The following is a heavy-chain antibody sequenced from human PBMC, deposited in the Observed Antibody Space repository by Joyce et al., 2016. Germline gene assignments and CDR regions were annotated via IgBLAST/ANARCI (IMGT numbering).Heavy chain of an antibody. Sequence: QVQLVQSGAEVKKPGSSVKVSCKASGGSFSTYAISWGRQAPGQGLEWMGGIIPIVGTVKESQKCQGRVTVTADKSTSTAYIEVTSLRSEDTAVYYCARGYCSCGSCYGYFDLWGRGTLVTVSS. J-gene: IGHJ2*01. CDR2: IIPIVGTV. V-gene: IGHV1-69*06. D-gene: IGHD2-15*01. CDR1: GGSFSTYA. CDR3: ARGYCSCGSCYGYFDL.